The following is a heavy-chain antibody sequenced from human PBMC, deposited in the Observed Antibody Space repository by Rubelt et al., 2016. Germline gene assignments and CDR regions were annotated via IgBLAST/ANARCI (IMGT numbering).Heavy chain of an antibody. CDR3: ARGSYGYWFDP. CDR1: GGSISSGGYY. CDR2: IYYSGST. J-gene: IGHJ5*02. V-gene: IGHV4-31*01. Sequence: QVQLQESGPGLVKPSQTLSLTCTVSGGSISSGGYYWSWIRQHPGKGLEWIGYIYYSGSTYYNPSLKGLVTISVETSKNQFSRKLSSVTAADTAVYYWARGSYGYWFDPWGQGTLVTVSS. D-gene: IGHD3-10*01.